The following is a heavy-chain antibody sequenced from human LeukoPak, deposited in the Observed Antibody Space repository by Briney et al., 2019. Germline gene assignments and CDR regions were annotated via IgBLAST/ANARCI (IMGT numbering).Heavy chain of an antibody. Sequence: GGSLRLSCAASRFTFSSYAMSWVRQAPGKGLEWVSTISGSGGSTYYADSVRGRFTISRDNSKNTLYLQMNSLRAEDTAVYYCAKDALRGAMVRGVINYWGQGTLVTVSS. J-gene: IGHJ4*02. D-gene: IGHD3-10*01. V-gene: IGHV3-23*01. CDR2: ISGSGGST. CDR3: AKDALRGAMVRGVINY. CDR1: RFTFSSYA.